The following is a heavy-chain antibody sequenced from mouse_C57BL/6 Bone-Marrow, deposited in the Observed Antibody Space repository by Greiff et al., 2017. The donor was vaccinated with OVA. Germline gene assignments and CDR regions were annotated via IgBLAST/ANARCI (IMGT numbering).Heavy chain of an antibody. CDR3: ARNSHYGSSYCDD. J-gene: IGHJ2*01. CDR1: GFSLTSYG. Sequence: QVQLQQSGPGLVQPSQSLSITGTVSGFSLTSYGVHWVRQSPGKGLEWLGVIWSGGSTDYNAAFISRLSISKDNSKSQVFFKMNSLQADDTAIYYCARNSHYGSSYCDDWGQGTTLTVSS. V-gene: IGHV2-2*01. D-gene: IGHD1-1*01. CDR2: IWSGGST.